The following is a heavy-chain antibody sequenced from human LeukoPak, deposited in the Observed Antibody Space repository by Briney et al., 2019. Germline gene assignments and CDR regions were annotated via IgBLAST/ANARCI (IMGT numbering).Heavy chain of an antibody. CDR1: GYTFTSYG. D-gene: IGHD2-21*01. V-gene: IGHV1-2*02. Sequence: ASVKVSCKASGYTFTSYGISWVRQAPGQGLEWMGWINPNSGGTNYAQKFQGRVTMTRDTSISTAYMELSRLRSDDTAVYYCARHIVVVPGDWFDPWGQGTLVTVSS. J-gene: IGHJ5*02. CDR2: INPNSGGT. CDR3: ARHIVVVPGDWFDP.